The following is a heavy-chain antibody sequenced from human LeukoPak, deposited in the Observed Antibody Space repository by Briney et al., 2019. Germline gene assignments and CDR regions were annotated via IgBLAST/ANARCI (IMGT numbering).Heavy chain of an antibody. CDR1: GGSISSGGYY. J-gene: IGHJ3*02. Sequence: SETLSLTCTVSGGSISSGGYYWSWVRQHPGKGLEWIGYIYYSGSTYYNPSLKSRVTISVDTSKNQFSLKLSSVTAADTAVYYCASIYGDRRYDAFDIWGQGTMVTVSS. D-gene: IGHD4-17*01. CDR3: ASIYGDRRYDAFDI. V-gene: IGHV4-31*03. CDR2: IYYSGST.